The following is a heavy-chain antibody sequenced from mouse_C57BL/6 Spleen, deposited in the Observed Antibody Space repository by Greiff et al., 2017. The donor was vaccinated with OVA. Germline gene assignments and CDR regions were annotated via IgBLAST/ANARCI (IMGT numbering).Heavy chain of an antibody. J-gene: IGHJ1*03. CDR3: ARGTTVVADDYWYFDV. Sequence: VHVKQSGPELVKPGASVKMSCKASGYTFTDYNMHWVKQSHGKSLEWIGYINPNNGGTSYNQKFKGKATLTVNKSSSTAYMELRSLTSEDSAVYYCARGTTVVADDYWYFDVWGTGTTVTVSS. CDR2: INPNNGGT. CDR1: GYTFTDYN. V-gene: IGHV1-22*01. D-gene: IGHD1-1*01.